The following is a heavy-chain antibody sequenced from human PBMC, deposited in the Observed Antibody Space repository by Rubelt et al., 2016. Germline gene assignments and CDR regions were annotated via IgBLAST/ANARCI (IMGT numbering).Heavy chain of an antibody. CDR3: ARGYGSGSQYYFDY. CDR2: INPNSGGT. D-gene: IGHD3-10*01. CDR1: GYTFTGYY. Sequence: QVQLVQSGAEVKKPGASVKVSCKTSGYTFTGYYLHWVRQAPGQGLEWMGRINPNSGGTNYAQKFQGRVTMTRDTSIRTAKMELSRLRSDDTAVYYCARGYGSGSQYYFDYWGQGTLVTVSS. J-gene: IGHJ4*02. V-gene: IGHV1-2*06.